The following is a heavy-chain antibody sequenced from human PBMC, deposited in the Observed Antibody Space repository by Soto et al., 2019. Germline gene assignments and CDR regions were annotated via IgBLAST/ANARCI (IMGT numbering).Heavy chain of an antibody. V-gene: IGHV3-30-3*01. CDR3: GQNTGDRTPFNWLDP. CDR2: IPYNGSNK. CDR1: AVTIGTYS. Sequence: PGGSPRHSCSVSAVTIGTYSLRRVRPAPGKGWEWVAVIPYNGSNKYYADSVKGRFTIFKENSKNTRYLQMNSLRAEDTAVYYCGQNTGDRTPFNWLDPWGKGTLITVS. D-gene: IGHD2-21*01. J-gene: IGHJ5*02.